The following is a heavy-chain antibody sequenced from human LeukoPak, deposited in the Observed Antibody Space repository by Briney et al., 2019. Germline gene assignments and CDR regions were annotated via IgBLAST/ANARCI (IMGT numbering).Heavy chain of an antibody. V-gene: IGHV3-23*01. CDR3: AKGYCTGGSCYSGDY. Sequence: GGSLRLSCAASGFTFSSYAMNWVRQAPGKGLECVSFISTSGDFTYYAASVKGRFTVSRDNSKNTLYLQMNSLRADDTAVYYCAKGYCTGGSCYSGDYWGQGTLVTVSS. CDR1: GFTFSSYA. D-gene: IGHD2-15*01. CDR2: ISTSGDFT. J-gene: IGHJ4*02.